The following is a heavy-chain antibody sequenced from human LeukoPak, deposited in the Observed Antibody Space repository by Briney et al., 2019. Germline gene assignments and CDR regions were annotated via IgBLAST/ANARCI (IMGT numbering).Heavy chain of an antibody. V-gene: IGHV1-2*02. CDR2: INPNTGGT. CDR1: GYTFTGYY. J-gene: IGHJ4*02. D-gene: IGHD2-15*01. CDR3: ARDPCSGGSCYDYYFDY. Sequence: ASVKVSSKASGYTFTGYYMHWVRQAPGQGLEWMGWINPNTGGTNYAQKFQGRVTVTRATSISTAYMELSRLRSDDTAVYYCARDPCSGGSCYDYYFDYWGQGTLVTVSS.